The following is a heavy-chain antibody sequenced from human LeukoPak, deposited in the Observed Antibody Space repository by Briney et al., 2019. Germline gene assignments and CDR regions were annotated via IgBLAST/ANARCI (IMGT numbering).Heavy chain of an antibody. CDR3: ARAPVEQLMETLLDY. J-gene: IGHJ4*02. Sequence: PGRSLRLSCAASGFTFSSYGMLWVRQAPGKGLEWVAVIWYDGSNKYYADSVKGRFTISRDNSKNTLYLQMNSLRAEDTAVYYCARAPVEQLMETLLDYWGQGTLVTVSS. V-gene: IGHV3-33*01. D-gene: IGHD6-6*01. CDR2: IWYDGSNK. CDR1: GFTFSSYG.